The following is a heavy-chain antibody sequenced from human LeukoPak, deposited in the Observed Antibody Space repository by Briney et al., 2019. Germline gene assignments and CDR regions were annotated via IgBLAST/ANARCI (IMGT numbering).Heavy chain of an antibody. CDR2: ISTTGGGT. CDR1: GFTFSSYA. J-gene: IGHJ4*02. CDR3: AKDRGDCSSTSCYLSD. D-gene: IGHD2-2*01. V-gene: IGHV3-23*01. Sequence: GGSLRLSCAASGFTFSSYAMTWVRQAPGKGLEWVSAISTTGGGTYYADSVKGRLTISRDNSKNTLYLQMNSLRAEDTAVYSCAKDRGDCSSTSCYLSDWGQGTLVTVSS.